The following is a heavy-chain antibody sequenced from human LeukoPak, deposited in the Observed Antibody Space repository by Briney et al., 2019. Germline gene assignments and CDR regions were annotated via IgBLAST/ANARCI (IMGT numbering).Heavy chain of an antibody. V-gene: IGHV1-2*02. D-gene: IGHD3-10*01. CDR2: INPNSGGT. CDR1: GYTFTGYY. J-gene: IGHJ5*02. Sequence: ASVKVSCKASGYTFTGYYMHWVRQAPGQGLEWMGWINPNSGGTNYAQKFQGRVTMTRDTSISTAYMELSRLRSDDTAVYYRARDSITMVRGDPYNWFDPWGQGTLVTVSS. CDR3: ARDSITMVRGDPYNWFDP.